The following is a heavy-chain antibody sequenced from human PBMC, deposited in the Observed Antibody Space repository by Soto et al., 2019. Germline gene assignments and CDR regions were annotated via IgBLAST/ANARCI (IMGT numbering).Heavy chain of an antibody. V-gene: IGHV3-33*01. D-gene: IGHD6-19*01. CDR3: ARTLSAYSSGWSLDY. CDR2: IWYDGSNN. Sequence: GGSLRLSXXASXXXXSXXXXXXXXQAPGKGLEWVAVIWYDGSNNYYAYSVKGRFTISRDNSKNTLYLQMNSLRAEDTAVYYCARTLSAYSSGWSLDYWGQGTLVTVSS. CDR1: XXXXSXXX. J-gene: IGHJ4*02.